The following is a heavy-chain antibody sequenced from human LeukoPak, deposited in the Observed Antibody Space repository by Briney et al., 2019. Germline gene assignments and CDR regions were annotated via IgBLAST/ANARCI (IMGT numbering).Heavy chain of an antibody. J-gene: IGHJ4*02. CDR1: GFTVTTNY. V-gene: IGHV3-66*01. Sequence: PGGSLRLSCAASGFTVTTNYMNWVRQAPGKGLEWVSIIYSDGRTYYAGSVKGRFTISRDNSKNMLYLQMNSLRAEDTAVYYCARGYCSGGSCYSIDYWGQGTLVTVSS. CDR3: ARGYCSGGSCYSIDY. CDR2: IYSDGRT. D-gene: IGHD2-15*01.